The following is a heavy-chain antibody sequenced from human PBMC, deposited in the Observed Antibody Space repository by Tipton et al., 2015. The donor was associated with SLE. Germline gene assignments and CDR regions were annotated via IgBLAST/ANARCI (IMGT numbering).Heavy chain of an antibody. CDR2: IRYDGSNK. J-gene: IGHJ6*02. CDR1: GFTFSSYG. D-gene: IGHD2-2*01. Sequence: SLRLSCAASGFTFSSYGMHWVRQAPGKGLEWVAFIRYDGSNKYYADSVKGRFTISRDNSKNTLYLQMNSLRAEDTAVYYCAKSQIVVVPAASKDYYYGMDVWGQGTTVTVSS. CDR3: AKSQIVVVPAASKDYYYGMDV. V-gene: IGHV3-30*02.